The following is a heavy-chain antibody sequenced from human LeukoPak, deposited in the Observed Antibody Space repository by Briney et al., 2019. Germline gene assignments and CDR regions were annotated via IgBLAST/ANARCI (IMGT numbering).Heavy chain of an antibody. CDR2: MYPNSGDT. CDR1: GYTFTGYY. V-gene: IGHV1-2*02. Sequence: ASVKVSCKASGYTFTGYYIHWVRPAPGHGLEWVGWMYPNSGDTNYAPRFQGRVTMTRDTSISTAYMELSSLTSDDTAVYYCASVTYTSYDHHYFWGQGTLVTVSS. CDR3: ASVTYTSYDHHYF. J-gene: IGHJ4*02. D-gene: IGHD3-3*01.